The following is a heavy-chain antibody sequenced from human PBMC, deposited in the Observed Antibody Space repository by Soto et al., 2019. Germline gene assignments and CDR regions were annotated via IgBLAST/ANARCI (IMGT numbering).Heavy chain of an antibody. CDR2: IYHSGST. D-gene: IGHD2-2*01. V-gene: IGHV4-31*03. CDR3: AREAPNIGCSSTSCYYFPVLWDPRWYFDL. J-gene: IGHJ2*01. CDR1: GGSISSGCYY. Sequence: PSETLSLTCTVSGGSISSGCYYWSWIRQHPGKGLEWIGYIYHSGSTYYNPSLKSRVTISVDTSKNQFSLKLSSVTAADTAVYYCAREAPNIGCSSTSCYYFPVLWDPRWYFDLWGRGTLVTVSS.